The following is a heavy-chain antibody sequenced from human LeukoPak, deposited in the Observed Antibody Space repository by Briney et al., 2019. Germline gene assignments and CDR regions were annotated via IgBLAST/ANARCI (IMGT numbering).Heavy chain of an antibody. V-gene: IGHV3-7*01. CDR3: ARWGLGGYCSSTSCYGY. J-gene: IGHJ4*02. CDR1: GFTFSSYW. D-gene: IGHD2-2*01. CDR2: IKQDGSEK. Sequence: GGSLRLSCAASGFTFSSYWMSWVRQAPGKGLEWVANIKQDGSEKCYTISRDNAKNSLYLQMNSLRAEDTAVYYCARWGLGGYCSSTSCYGYWGQGTLVTVSS.